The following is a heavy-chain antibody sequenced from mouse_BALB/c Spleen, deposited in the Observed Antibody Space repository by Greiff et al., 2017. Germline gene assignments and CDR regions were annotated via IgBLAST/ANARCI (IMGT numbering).Heavy chain of an antibody. J-gene: IGHJ3*01. D-gene: IGHD1-2*01. CDR3: KRSGLRLRRAWFAY. V-gene: IGHV1S56*01. Sequence: QVQLKESGPELVKPGALVKISCKASGYTFTSYDINWVKQRPGQGLEWIGWIYPGDGSTKYNEKFKGKATLTADKSSSTAYMQLNSLTSEDSAVYFCKRSGLRLRRAWFAYWGQGTLVTVSA. CDR2: IYPGDGST. CDR1: GYTFTSYD.